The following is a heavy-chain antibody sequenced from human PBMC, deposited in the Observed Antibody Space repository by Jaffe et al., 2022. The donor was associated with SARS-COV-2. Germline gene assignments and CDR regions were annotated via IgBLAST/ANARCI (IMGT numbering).Heavy chain of an antibody. D-gene: IGHD6-6*01. V-gene: IGHV3-74*01. CDR3: ARAFLAVRPPHDY. J-gene: IGHJ4*02. CDR1: GFTFSSYW. CDR2: IDSDGGST. Sequence: EVQLVESGGGLVQPGGSLRLSCVASGFTFSSYWMHWVRQAPGKGLVWVSRIDSDGGSTSYADSVKGRFTISRDNAKNTLYLHMNSLRGEDTAVYYCARAFLAVRPPHDYWGQGTLVTVSS.